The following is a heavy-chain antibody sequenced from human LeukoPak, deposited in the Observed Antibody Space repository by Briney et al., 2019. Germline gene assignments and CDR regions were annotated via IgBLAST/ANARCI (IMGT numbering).Heavy chain of an antibody. D-gene: IGHD6-19*01. J-gene: IGHJ4*02. CDR2: ISGDGSQA. CDR1: LFTLIKYA. V-gene: IGHV3-23*01. CDR3: AKEADSSGWYIDH. Sequence: GGWLRHSRVSSLFTLIKYAMSEVRPALERGVAWVSVISGDGSQAVYADTVRGRFTYSRDNSNNTLFLQMNSLRADDTAVYYCAKEADSSGWYIDHWGQGTLATVS.